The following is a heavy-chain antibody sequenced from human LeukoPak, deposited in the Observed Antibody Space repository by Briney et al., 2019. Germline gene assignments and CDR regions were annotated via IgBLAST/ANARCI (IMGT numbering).Heavy chain of an antibody. CDR1: GFTFSSYR. CDR2: ISGSGGST. Sequence: GGSLRLSCAASGFTFSSYRMSWVRQAPGKGLEWVSTISGSGGSTYYADSVKGRFAISRDNSKTTLYLQMNSLRAEDSAVYYCAKDQNNRRSDVLRYFDYWGQGTLVTVST. V-gene: IGHV3-23*01. J-gene: IGHJ4*02. D-gene: IGHD4-17*01. CDR3: AKDQNNRRSDVLRYFDY.